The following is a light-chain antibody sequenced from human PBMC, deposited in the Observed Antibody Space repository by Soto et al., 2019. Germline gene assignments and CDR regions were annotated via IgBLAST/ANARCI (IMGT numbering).Light chain of an antibody. V-gene: IGKV2-24*01. CDR3: MQATQFPWT. CDR1: QSLVDSDGNTY. J-gene: IGKJ1*01. CDR2: KVS. Sequence: VMTQTPLSSAVILGQPASISCRSSQSLVDSDGNTYLSWLHQRPGQPPRLLIYKVSNRLSGVPDRFSGSGAGTYFTLRISRVEAEDVGLYYCMQATQFPWTFGQGTRVEIK.